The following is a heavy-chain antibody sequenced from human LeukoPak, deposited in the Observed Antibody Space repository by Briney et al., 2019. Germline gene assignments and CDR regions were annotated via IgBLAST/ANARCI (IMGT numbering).Heavy chain of an antibody. CDR1: GFTFSNYP. CDR3: AKGDQRITMIVVVVTLLY. Sequence: GGSLRLSCAGSGFTFSNYPISWVRQAPGKGLEWVSTISGSGAGTYYADSVKGRFTVSRDNSKNTLYLQMNSLRAEDTAVYYCAKGDQRITMIVVVVTLLYWGQGTLVTVSS. CDR2: ISGSGAGT. J-gene: IGHJ4*02. V-gene: IGHV3-23*01. D-gene: IGHD3-22*01.